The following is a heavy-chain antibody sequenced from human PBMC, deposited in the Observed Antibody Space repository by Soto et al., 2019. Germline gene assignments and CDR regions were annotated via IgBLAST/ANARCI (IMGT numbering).Heavy chain of an antibody. Sequence: PSETLSLTCAVYGGSFSGYYWSWIRQPPGKGLEWIGEINHSGSTNYNPSLKSRVTISVDTSKNQFSLKLSSVTAADTAVYYCARGIPYDFWSGYYHHNWFDPWGQGTLVTSPQ. V-gene: IGHV4-34*01. D-gene: IGHD3-3*01. CDR3: ARGIPYDFWSGYYHHNWFDP. CDR2: INHSGST. CDR1: GGSFSGYY. J-gene: IGHJ5*02.